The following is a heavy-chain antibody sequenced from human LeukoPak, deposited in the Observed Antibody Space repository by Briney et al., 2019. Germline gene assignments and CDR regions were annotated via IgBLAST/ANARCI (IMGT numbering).Heavy chain of an antibody. V-gene: IGHV4-59*08. Sequence: SETLSLTCTVSGGSISSYYWSWIRQPPGKGLEWIGYIYYSGSTNYNPSLKSRVTISVDPSKNQFSLKLSSVTAADTAVYYCARLYVGVVGAAAFDYWGQGTLVTVSS. D-gene: IGHD2-15*01. J-gene: IGHJ4*02. CDR1: GGSISSYY. CDR3: ARLYVGVVGAAAFDY. CDR2: IYYSGST.